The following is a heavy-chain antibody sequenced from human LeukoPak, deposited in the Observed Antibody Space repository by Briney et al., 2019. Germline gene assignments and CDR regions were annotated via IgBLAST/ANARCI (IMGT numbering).Heavy chain of an antibody. CDR3: AKEKTVAGWYFDL. CDR1: GFPFEIYW. CDR2: IKSDGSEE. Sequence: GGSLRLSCVASGFPFEIYWMSWVRQGPGKGLEWVANIKSDGSEEYYADSVKGRLTVSRDNAKKSLFLQMYSLRVEDTGVYYCAKEKTVAGWYFDLWGRGTLVTVSS. D-gene: IGHD6-19*01. V-gene: IGHV3-7*01. J-gene: IGHJ2*01.